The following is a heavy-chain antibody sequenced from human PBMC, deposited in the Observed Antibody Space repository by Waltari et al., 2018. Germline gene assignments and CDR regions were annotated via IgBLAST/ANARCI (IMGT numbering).Heavy chain of an antibody. CDR2: ISYTGAT. D-gene: IGHD5-12*01. CDR1: GGSITSNRHY. V-gene: IGHV4-39*01. CDR3: ATYIGASVGTAAFDV. J-gene: IGHJ3*01. Sequence: QLQLQESGPGLVKPSETLYLTCTVSGGSITSNRHYWGWIRQPPGQGLEWIGTISYTGATYSSPSLKSRVTISRDTSKNQLSLTLGSVTAADKALYYCATYIGASVGTAAFDVWGQGTMVTVSS.